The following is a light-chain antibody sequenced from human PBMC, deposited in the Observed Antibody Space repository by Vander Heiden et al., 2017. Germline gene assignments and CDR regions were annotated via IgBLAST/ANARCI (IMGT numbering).Light chain of an antibody. Sequence: DLQMTQSPSSLSAYVGDSVTLTGRAGQTIRSFLNWYQQKPGKPPKLLIYAASSLQSGVPSRFSGSGSGTAFTLTITSLQPEDFATYYCQQSYSTPRITFGQGTRLEIK. CDR2: AAS. CDR1: QTIRSF. V-gene: IGKV1-39*01. J-gene: IGKJ5*01. CDR3: QQSYSTPRIT.